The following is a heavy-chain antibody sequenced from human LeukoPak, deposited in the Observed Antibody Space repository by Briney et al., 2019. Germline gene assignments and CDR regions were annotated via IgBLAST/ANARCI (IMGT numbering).Heavy chain of an antibody. J-gene: IGHJ3*02. CDR3: ARVRLNAFDI. CDR2: INPNGGAT. V-gene: IGHV1-2*02. D-gene: IGHD3-16*01. CDR1: VYTFIGYY. Sequence: ASVKVSSKASVYTFIGYYMHWVRQDHGQGPEWMGWINPNGGATNYAQKFQGRVTMTRDTSISTAYMELSRLRSDDTAVYYCARVRLNAFDIWGQGTMVIVSS.